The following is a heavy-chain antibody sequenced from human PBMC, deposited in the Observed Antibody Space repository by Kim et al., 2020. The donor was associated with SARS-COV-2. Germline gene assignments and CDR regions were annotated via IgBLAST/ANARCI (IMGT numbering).Heavy chain of an antibody. V-gene: IGHV3-23*01. CDR2: LRDNGFST. J-gene: IGHJ4*02. CDR1: GFTFSNYA. D-gene: IGHD1-1*01. CDR3: VKDRSAYWNGDGGGDF. Sequence: GGSLRLSCVASGFTFSNYAMNWVRQTPGKGLEWVSSLRDNGFSTSYADSVKGRFTISRDNSKNTLYMQMNSLRVEDTAVYYCVKDRSAYWNGDGGGDFWGQGTLVTVS.